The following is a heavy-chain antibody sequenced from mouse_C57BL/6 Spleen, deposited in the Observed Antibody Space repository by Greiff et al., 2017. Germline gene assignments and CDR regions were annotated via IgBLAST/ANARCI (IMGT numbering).Heavy chain of an antibody. Sequence: QVQLQQSGAELARPGASVKMSCKASGYTFTSYTMHWVKQRTGQGLEWIGYINPSSGYTKYNQKFKDKATLTADKSSSTAYMQLSSLTSEDSAVYYCARLGSSSFAYWGQGTLVTVSA. D-gene: IGHD1-1*01. CDR2: INPSSGYT. CDR1: GYTFTSYT. J-gene: IGHJ3*01. CDR3: ARLGSSSFAY. V-gene: IGHV1-4*01.